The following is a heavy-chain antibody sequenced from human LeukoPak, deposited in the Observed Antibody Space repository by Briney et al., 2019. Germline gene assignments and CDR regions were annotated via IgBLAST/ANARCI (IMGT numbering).Heavy chain of an antibody. CDR3: ASAREWGLLRT. J-gene: IGHJ5*02. Sequence: PGGSLRLSCAASGFTFSSYAMSWVRQAPGKGLEWVSAISGSGGSTSYADSVKGRVTISRDNSKNSLYLQMNSLRAEDTAVYYCASAREWGLLRTWGQGTLVTVSS. V-gene: IGHV3-23*01. CDR1: GFTFSSYA. D-gene: IGHD3-22*01. CDR2: ISGSGGST.